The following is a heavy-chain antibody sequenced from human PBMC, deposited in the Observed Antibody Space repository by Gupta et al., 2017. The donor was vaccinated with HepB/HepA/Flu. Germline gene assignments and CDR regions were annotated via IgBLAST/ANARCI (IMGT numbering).Heavy chain of an antibody. CDR1: GYTFTSYA. D-gene: IGHD5-18*01. CDR3: ARGGTAMVFLGAFDI. V-gene: IGHV1-3*01. Sequence: PGASVKVSCKASGYTFTSYAMHWVRQAPGQRLEWMGWINAGNGNTKYSQKFQGRVTITRDTSASTAYMELSSLRSEDTAVYYCARGGTAMVFLGAFDIWGQGTMVTVSS. CDR2: INAGNGNT. J-gene: IGHJ3*02.